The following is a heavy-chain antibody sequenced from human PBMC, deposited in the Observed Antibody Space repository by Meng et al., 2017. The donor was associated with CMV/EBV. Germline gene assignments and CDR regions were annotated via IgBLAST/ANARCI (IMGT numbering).Heavy chain of an antibody. CDR1: GFTFSDYY. CDR3: AKGGRWKVVPAARLVAFDI. Sequence: GESLKISCAASGFTFSDYYMSWIRQAPGKGLEWVSYISSSGSTIYYADSVKGRFTISRDNAKNSLYLQMNSLRAEDTAVYYCAKGGRWKVVPAARLVAFDIWGQGTMVTVSS. J-gene: IGHJ3*02. V-gene: IGHV3-11*01. D-gene: IGHD2-2*01. CDR2: ISSSGSTI.